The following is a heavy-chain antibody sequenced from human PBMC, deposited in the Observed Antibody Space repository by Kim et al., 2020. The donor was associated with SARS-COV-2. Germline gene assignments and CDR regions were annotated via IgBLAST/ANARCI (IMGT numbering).Heavy chain of an antibody. Sequence: GGSLRLSCAASGFTFSPNAMNWVRQAPGKGLEWVAGIGGDEKTYYADSVKGRFTISRDNSKNTLYLQMNSVRAEDTARYYCAKDLWGFSGNDYCGQGTLVSVST. CDR1: GFTFSPNA. CDR2: IGGDEKT. J-gene: IGHJ4*02. CDR3: AKDLWGFSGNDY. D-gene: IGHD3-10*01. V-gene: IGHV3-23*01.